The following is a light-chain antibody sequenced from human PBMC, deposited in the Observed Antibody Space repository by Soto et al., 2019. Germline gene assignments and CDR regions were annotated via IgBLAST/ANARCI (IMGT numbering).Light chain of an antibody. CDR3: QQYGRLPLS. V-gene: IGKV3-20*01. J-gene: IGKJ4*01. CDR2: GAS. CDR1: QSLSNSF. Sequence: EILLTQSPGTLSFSPGDRATLSCRASQSLSNSFLAWYQQKPGQTPRLLISGASIRATDIPDRFSGSGSGTDFTLTISRLEPEDFAVYFCQQYGRLPLSFGGGTKMDIK.